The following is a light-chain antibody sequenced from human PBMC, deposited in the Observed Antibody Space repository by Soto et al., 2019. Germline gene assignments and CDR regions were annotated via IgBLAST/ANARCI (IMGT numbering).Light chain of an antibody. CDR2: EVS. CDR3: SAYAGSPV. CDR1: SSDVGGYNY. J-gene: IGLJ2*01. V-gene: IGLV2-8*01. Sequence: QSALTQPPSASGSPGQSVTISCTGTSSDVGGYNYVSWYQQHPGKAPKLMIYEVSKRPSGVPDRFSGAKSGNTASLTVSGLQAEDEADYYCSAYAGSPVFGGGNKVTVL.